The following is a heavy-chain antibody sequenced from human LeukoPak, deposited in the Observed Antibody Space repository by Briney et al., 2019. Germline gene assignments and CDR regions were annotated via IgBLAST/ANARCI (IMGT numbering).Heavy chain of an antibody. J-gene: IGHJ3*02. CDR1: GYTFTGYY. D-gene: IGHD6-19*01. V-gene: IGHV1-2*02. CDR2: INPNSGGT. Sequence: ASVKVSCKASGYTFTGYYMHWVRQAPGQGLEWMGWINPNSGGTNYAQKFQGRVTITRDTSASTAYMELSSLRSEDTAVYYCVRVIAVAGPGFDAFDIWGQGTMVTVSS. CDR3: VRVIAVAGPGFDAFDI.